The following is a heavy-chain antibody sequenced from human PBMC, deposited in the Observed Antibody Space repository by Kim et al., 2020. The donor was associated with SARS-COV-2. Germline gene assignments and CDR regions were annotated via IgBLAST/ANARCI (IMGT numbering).Heavy chain of an antibody. CDR2: IYYSGST. V-gene: IGHV4-39*01. Sequence: SETLSLTCTVSGGSISSSSYYWGWIRQPPGKGLEWIGSIYYSGSTYYNPSLKSRVTISVDTSKNQFSLKLSSVTAADTGVYYCARQGNDFWGSMDVWGQGTTVTVSS. J-gene: IGHJ6*02. D-gene: IGHD3-3*01. CDR3: ARQGNDFWGSMDV. CDR1: GGSISSSSYY.